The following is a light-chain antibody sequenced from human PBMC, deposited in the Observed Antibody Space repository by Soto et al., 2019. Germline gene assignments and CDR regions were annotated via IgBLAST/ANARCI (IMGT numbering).Light chain of an antibody. Sequence: DIQMTQSPSSLSASVGDRVTITCRASQTISNFLNWYQKKPGKAPTLLIYSASSLQRGVPANFNGSGSGADFTLTISHVRPEDLATYYCQQTYSAPHTFGQGTKVEIK. J-gene: IGKJ2*01. V-gene: IGKV1-39*01. CDR2: SAS. CDR3: QQTYSAPHT. CDR1: QTISNF.